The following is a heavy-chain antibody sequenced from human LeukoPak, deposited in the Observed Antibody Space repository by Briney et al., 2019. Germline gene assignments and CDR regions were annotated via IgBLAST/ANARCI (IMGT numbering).Heavy chain of an antibody. CDR3: ARDPHWGTAVFDL. V-gene: IGHV3-30*02. CDR1: GFTFSSYG. Sequence: PGGSLRLSCAASGFTFSSYGMHWVRQAPGKGLEWVAFIRDDGSKTHYADSLKGRFTISRDNSKNTLYLQMTSLRPDDTSLYHCARDPHWGTAVFDLWGQGTMVTVSS. CDR2: IRDDGSKT. J-gene: IGHJ3*01. D-gene: IGHD3-16*01.